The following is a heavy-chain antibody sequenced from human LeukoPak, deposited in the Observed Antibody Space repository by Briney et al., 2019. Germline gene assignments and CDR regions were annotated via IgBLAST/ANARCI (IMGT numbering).Heavy chain of an antibody. CDR2: ISGDGSST. V-gene: IGHV3-74*01. CDR3: ARCTALAGNYLDF. D-gene: IGHD6-19*01. Sequence: GGALRLSCAASGFTLTQNWMHCVRQAPGEGLEWVSRISGDGSSTTYADSVKGRFIISRDYAKNTLYLQMNNLRAEDTALYYCARCTALAGNYLDFWGQGTLVIVSS. CDR1: GFTLTQNW. J-gene: IGHJ4*02.